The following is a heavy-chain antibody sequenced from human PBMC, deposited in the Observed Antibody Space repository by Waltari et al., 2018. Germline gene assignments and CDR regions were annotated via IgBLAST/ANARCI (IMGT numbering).Heavy chain of an antibody. CDR3: ARPFCPGGTYWSDNAFDI. D-gene: IGHD2-8*02. Sequence: QVQLRESGPGLVKPSETLSLTCAVSGYSIISGYSWAWIRQSPGKGLEWIGSVYYTGNTYYNPSLRGRVDMSLDPSKNHFSLRLTSVTAADTAVYFCARPFCPGGTYWSDNAFDIWGQGTKVTVSS. CDR2: VYYTGNT. V-gene: IGHV4-38-2*01. CDR1: GYSIISGYS. J-gene: IGHJ3*02.